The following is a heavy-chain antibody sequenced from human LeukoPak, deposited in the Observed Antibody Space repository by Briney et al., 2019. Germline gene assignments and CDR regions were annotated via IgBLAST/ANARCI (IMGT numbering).Heavy chain of an antibody. V-gene: IGHV3-23*01. CDR1: GFTFTYYG. CDR2: ISGRGGNT. J-gene: IGHJ4*02. CDR3: ARRTVTRGY. Sequence: GGSLRLSCAASGFTFTYYGTTWVRQAPGKGLEWVSSISGRGGNTYYADSVKGRFTISRDNSKNTLYLQMNSLRAENTAVYYCARRTVTRGYWGQGTLVTVSS. D-gene: IGHD4-17*01.